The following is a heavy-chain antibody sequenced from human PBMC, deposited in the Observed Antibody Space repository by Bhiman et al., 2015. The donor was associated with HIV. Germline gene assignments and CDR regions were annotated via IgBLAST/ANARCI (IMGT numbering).Heavy chain of an antibody. CDR3: AKLSNNYGRFSYFDY. V-gene: IGHV3-30*02. CDR1: GFTFSTYG. CDR2: IRSDGNNK. D-gene: IGHD4-11*01. Sequence: QVQLVESGGGVVQPGGSLTLSCAASGFTFSTYGMHWVRQAPGKGLEWVAFIRSDGNNKYYVDSVKGRFTISRDNSKNTLYLQMNSLRPEDTAVYFCAKLSNNYGRFSYFDYWGQGTLVTVSS. J-gene: IGHJ4*02.